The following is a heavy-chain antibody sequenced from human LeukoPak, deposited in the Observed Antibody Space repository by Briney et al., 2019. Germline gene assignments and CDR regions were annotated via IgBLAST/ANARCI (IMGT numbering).Heavy chain of an antibody. V-gene: IGHV3-7*03. J-gene: IGHJ3*02. CDR1: GFTFSSYW. D-gene: IGHD3-22*01. CDR2: IKQDGSQK. Sequence: TGGSLRLSCAASGFTFSSYWMSWVRQAPGKGLEWVANIKQDGSQKYYVDSVKGRFTISRDNSKNTLYLQMNGLRAEDTAVYYCAKGTGYCDSSGYDPFDIWGQGTMVTVSS. CDR3: AKGTGYCDSSGYDPFDI.